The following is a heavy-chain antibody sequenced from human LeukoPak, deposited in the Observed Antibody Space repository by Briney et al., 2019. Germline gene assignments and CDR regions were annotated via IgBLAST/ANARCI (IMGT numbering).Heavy chain of an antibody. J-gene: IGHJ3*02. CDR1: GYTFTSYG. V-gene: IGHV1-18*01. CDR3: ARPYSGSSGFDI. D-gene: IGHD1-26*01. CDR2: ISAYNGNT. Sequence: ASVKVSCKASGYTFTSYGITWVRQAPGQGLEWMGWISAYNGNTNSAQKLQGRLTMTTDTSTSTGYMELRSLRSDDTAVYYCARPYSGSSGFDIWGQGTMVTVSS.